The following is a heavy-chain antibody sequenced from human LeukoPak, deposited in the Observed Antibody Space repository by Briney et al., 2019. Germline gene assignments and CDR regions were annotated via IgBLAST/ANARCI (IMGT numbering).Heavy chain of an antibody. CDR1: GGSISSGSYY. Sequence: SQTLSLTCTLSGGSISSGSYYWSWIREPAGKGLEWIGRVYTSGSTNYNPSLTSRVTMSVDTSKSQVSLKLSSVTAADTAVYYCARRYSSSSYNWFDPWGQGTLVTVSS. J-gene: IGHJ5*02. CDR2: VYTSGST. V-gene: IGHV4-61*02. D-gene: IGHD6-13*01. CDR3: ARRYSSSSYNWFDP.